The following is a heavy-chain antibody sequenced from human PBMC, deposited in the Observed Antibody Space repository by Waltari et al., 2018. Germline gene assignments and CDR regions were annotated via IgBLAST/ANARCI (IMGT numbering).Heavy chain of an antibody. V-gene: IGHV1-69*12. J-gene: IGHJ6*03. CDR3: ARDLGTGSRQAYYYYMDV. CDR2: IIPIFGTA. Sequence: QVQLVQSGAEVKKPGSSVKVSCKASGSTFSSYAISWVRQAPGQGLEWMGGIIPIFGTANYAQKFQGRVTITADESTSTAYMELSSLRSEDTAVYYCARDLGTGSRQAYYYYMDVWGKGTTVTVSS. D-gene: IGHD1-1*01. CDR1: GSTFSSYA.